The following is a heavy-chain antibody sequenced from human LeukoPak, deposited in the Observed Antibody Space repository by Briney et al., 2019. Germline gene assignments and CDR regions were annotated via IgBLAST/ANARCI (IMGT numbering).Heavy chain of an antibody. V-gene: IGHV4-61*01. J-gene: IGHJ3*02. CDR1: GGSVSSGSYY. CDR3: ARVPISDSSGYYSAAFDI. D-gene: IGHD3-22*01. CDR2: IYYSGST. Sequence: SETLSLTCTVSGGSVSSGSYYWSWIRQPPGTGLEWIGYIYYSGSTYYNPSLKSRVTISVDTSKNQFSLKLSSVTAADTAVYYCARVPISDSSGYYSAAFDIWGQGTMVTVSS.